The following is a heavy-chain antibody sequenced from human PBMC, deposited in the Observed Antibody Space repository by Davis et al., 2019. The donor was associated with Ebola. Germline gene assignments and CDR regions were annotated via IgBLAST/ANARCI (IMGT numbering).Heavy chain of an antibody. J-gene: IGHJ2*01. D-gene: IGHD3-22*01. CDR1: AGSFRPYY. CDR3: VRRPTSGYYAYYFDL. CDR2: INHSGSS. Sequence: SETLSLTCAVYAGSFRPYYWSWIRQCPGKGLEWSGEINHSGSSNYNPSLKSRLTLSVDTSKNQFSLKLSSVTAADTAVYYCVRRPTSGYYAYYFDLWGRGTLVTVSS. V-gene: IGHV4-34*01.